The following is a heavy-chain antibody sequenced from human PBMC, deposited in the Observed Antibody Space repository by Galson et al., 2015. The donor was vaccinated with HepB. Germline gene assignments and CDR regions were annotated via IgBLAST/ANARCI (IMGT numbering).Heavy chain of an antibody. J-gene: IGHJ4*02. Sequence: SLRLSCAASGFTFSSYAMSWVRQAPGKGLEWVSAISGSGGSTYYADSVKGRFTISRDNSKNTLYLQMNSLRAEDTAVYYCAKEDPNYYDSSGYLWWGSFFDYWGREPWSPSPQ. V-gene: IGHV3-23*01. D-gene: IGHD3-22*01. CDR3: AKEDPNYYDSSGYLWWGSFFDY. CDR2: ISGSGGST. CDR1: GFTFSSYA.